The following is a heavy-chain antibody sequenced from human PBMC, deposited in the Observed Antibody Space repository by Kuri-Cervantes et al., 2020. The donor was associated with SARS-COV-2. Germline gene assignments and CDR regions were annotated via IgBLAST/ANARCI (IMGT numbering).Heavy chain of an antibody. J-gene: IGHJ4*02. CDR3: AKEATDFELATAFDY. V-gene: IGHV1-46*01. D-gene: IGHD2/OR15-2a*01. CDR2: INPSGGST. Sequence: ASVKVSCKASGYTFTSYYMHWVRQAPGQGLEWMGIINPSGGSTSYAQKFQGRVTMTRDTSTSTVYMELSSLRSEDTAVYYCAKEATDFELATAFDYWGQGTLVTVSS. CDR1: GYTFTSYY.